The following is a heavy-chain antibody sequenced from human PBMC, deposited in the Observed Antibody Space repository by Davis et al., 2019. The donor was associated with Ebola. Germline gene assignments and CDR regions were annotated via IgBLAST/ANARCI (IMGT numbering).Heavy chain of an antibody. CDR3: AREGIAAAGTSYYYYYYMDV. CDR1: GFTFSSYA. Sequence: GESLKISCAASGFTFSSYAMSWVRQAPGKGLEWVSAISGSGGSTYYADSVKGRFTISRDNAKNSLYLQMNSLRAEDTAVYYCAREGIAAAGTSYYYYYYMDVWGKGTTVTVSS. CDR2: ISGSGGST. D-gene: IGHD6-13*01. J-gene: IGHJ6*03. V-gene: IGHV3-23*01.